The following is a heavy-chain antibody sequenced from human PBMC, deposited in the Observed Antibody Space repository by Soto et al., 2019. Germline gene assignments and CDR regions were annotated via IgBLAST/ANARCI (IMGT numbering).Heavy chain of an antibody. D-gene: IGHD2-21*02. J-gene: IGHJ4*02. V-gene: IGHV1-3*05. CDR3: TRSIVVVTARHY. CDR1: GYTFTSYA. Sequence: QVQLVQSGAEEKKPGASVKVSCKASGYTFTSYAMHWVRQAPGQRLEWMGWLNAGNGNTKYSQKFQGRVPITRDTAASTAYMELSSLRSEDTAVYYCTRSIVVVTARHYWGQGTLVTVSS. CDR2: LNAGNGNT.